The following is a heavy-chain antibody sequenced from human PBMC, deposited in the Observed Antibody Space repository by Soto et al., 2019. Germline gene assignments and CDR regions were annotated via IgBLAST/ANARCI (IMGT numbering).Heavy chain of an antibody. CDR2: ISTYNGNT. D-gene: IGHD2-15*01. J-gene: IGHJ4*02. CDR3: ARRRAYCSGVTCYHFDY. Sequence: QVHLVQSGAEVKKPGASVKVSCKASGYTFTTYGITWVRQAPGQGLAWMGWISTYNGNTNYEQKLQGRVTMTTDTFTSTAYMELRSLRSDDTAVYYCARRRAYCSGVTCYHFDYWGQGTLVTVSS. V-gene: IGHV1-18*04. CDR1: GYTFTTYG.